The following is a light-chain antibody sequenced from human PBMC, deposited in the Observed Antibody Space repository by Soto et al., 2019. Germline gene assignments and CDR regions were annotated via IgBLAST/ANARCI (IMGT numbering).Light chain of an antibody. J-gene: IGKJ2*01. CDR2: TAS. V-gene: IGKV1-39*01. CDR3: QQSFGPPPT. CDR1: QSISSY. Sequence: DIQMTQSPSSLSASVGDRVTITCRASQSISSYLNWYQQKPGKAPKLLIYTASTLQSGVPSRFSGSGSGTDFTLTISSLQPEDFATYFCQQSFGPPPTFGQGTKLEIK.